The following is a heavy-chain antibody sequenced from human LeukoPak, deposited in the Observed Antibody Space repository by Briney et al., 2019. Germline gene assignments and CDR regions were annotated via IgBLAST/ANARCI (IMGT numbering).Heavy chain of an antibody. D-gene: IGHD2-8*02. J-gene: IGHJ4*02. CDR1: GLTGSHNY. CDR3: AKTVVSTGWNYFDY. Sequence: GGSLRLSCAASGLTGSHNYVSWVRQAPGKGLEWVSSASGSESRTYYADSVKGRFTISRDNSKNTMYLQMNSLRAEDTALYYCAKTVVSTGWNYFDYWGQGTLVTVSS. V-gene: IGHV3-23*01. CDR2: ASGSESRT.